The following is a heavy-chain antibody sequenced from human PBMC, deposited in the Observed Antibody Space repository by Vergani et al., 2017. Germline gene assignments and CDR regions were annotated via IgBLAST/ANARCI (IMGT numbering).Heavy chain of an antibody. CDR3: ASIYESSGGELAFDI. CDR2: IHYSGSS. CDR1: GGSISSSSYY. D-gene: IGHD3-22*01. Sequence: QLQLQESGPGLVKPSETLSLTCTVSGGSISSSSYYWGWLRQPPGKGLGWIGSIHYSGSSYYNPSLKSRVTISVDTSMNQFSLKLSTVAAADTDVYYCASIYESSGGELAFDIWGQGTMVTVSS. V-gene: IGHV4-39*01. J-gene: IGHJ3*02.